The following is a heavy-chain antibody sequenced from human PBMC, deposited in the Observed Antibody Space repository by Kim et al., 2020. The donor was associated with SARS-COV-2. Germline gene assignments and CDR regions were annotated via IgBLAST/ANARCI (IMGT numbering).Heavy chain of an antibody. J-gene: IGHJ6*02. CDR2: ISSSSSTI. V-gene: IGHV3-48*02. CDR3: ARDPGHSSGWYRYYGMDV. D-gene: IGHD6-19*01. CDR1: GFTFSSYS. Sequence: GGSLRLSCAASGFTFSSYSMNWVRQAPGKGLEWVSYISSSSSTIYYADSVKGRFTISRDNAKNSLYLQMNSLRDEDTAVYYCARDPGHSSGWYRYYGMDVWGQVTTVTVSS.